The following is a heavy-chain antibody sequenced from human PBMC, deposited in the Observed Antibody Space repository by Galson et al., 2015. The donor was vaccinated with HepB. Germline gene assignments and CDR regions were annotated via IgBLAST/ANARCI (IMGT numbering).Heavy chain of an antibody. V-gene: IGHV3-23*01. CDR2: ISGNGDST. CDR1: GFAFDTHA. CDR3: AKGYGLFDS. J-gene: IGHJ5*01. Sequence: SLRLSCAASGFAFDTHAMSWVRQAPGRGLEWISGISGNGDSTLYADSGKGRFTVSRDNSNNMLYLQMNSLRAEDAGLYFCAKGYGLFDSWGQGILVTVSS. D-gene: IGHD5-18*01.